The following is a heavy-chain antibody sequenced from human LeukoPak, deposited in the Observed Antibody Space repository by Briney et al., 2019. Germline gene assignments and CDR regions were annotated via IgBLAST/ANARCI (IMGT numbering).Heavy chain of an antibody. D-gene: IGHD5-18*01. J-gene: IGHJ3*02. CDR1: GFTFSSYW. CDR3: ARARPIYSYGFLTFDAFDI. V-gene: IGHV3-74*01. CDR2: INSDGSST. Sequence: PGGSLRLSCAASGFTFSSYWMHWVRQAPGKGLVWVSRINSDGSSTSYADSVKGRFTISRDNAKNTLYLQMNSLRAEDTAVYYCARARPIYSYGFLTFDAFDIWGQGTMVTVSS.